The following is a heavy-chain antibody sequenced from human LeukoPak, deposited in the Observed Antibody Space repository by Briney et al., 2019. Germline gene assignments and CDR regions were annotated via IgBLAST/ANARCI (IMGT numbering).Heavy chain of an antibody. Sequence: KPSETLSLTCTVSGGSISSGSYYWSWIRQPAGKGLEWIGRIYTSGSTNYNPSLKSRVTISVDTSKNQFSLKLSSVTAADTAVYYCARERGGSIAARRYAFDIWGQGTMVTVSS. D-gene: IGHD6-6*01. CDR2: IYTSGST. CDR1: GGSISSGSYY. V-gene: IGHV4-61*02. CDR3: ARERGGSIAARRYAFDI. J-gene: IGHJ3*02.